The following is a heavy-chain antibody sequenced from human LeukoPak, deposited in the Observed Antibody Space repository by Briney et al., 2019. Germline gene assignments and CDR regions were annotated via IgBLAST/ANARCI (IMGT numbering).Heavy chain of an antibody. CDR1: GGTFSSYA. D-gene: IGHD5-24*01. CDR3: ARDRRSGWLQPRWLAFDI. J-gene: IGHJ3*02. Sequence: SMKVSCKASGGTFSSYAISWVRQAPGQGLEWMGGIIPVFGTANYAQKFQGRVTITADESTSTAYMELSSLRSEDTAVYYCARDRRSGWLQPRWLAFDIWGQGTMVTVSS. V-gene: IGHV1-69*13. CDR2: IIPVFGTA.